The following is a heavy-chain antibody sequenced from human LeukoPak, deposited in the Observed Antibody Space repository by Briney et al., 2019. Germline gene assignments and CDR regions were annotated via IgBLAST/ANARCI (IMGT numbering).Heavy chain of an antibody. CDR1: GFKFSDHY. D-gene: IGHD3-3*01. J-gene: IGHJ6*03. V-gene: IGHV3-72*01. Sequence: PGGSLRLSCAASGFKFSDHYMDWVRQAPGKGLEWVGRIRNKANSYTTEYAASVKGRFTISRDDSKNSLYLQMNSLKTEDMAVYYCARDGGFWSGYYYYYFMDVWGKGTTVTVSS. CDR3: ARDGGFWSGYYYYYFMDV. CDR2: IRNKANSYTT.